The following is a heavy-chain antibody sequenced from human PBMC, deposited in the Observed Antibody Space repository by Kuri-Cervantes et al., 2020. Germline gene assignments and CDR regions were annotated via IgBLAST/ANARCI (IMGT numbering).Heavy chain of an antibody. V-gene: IGHV1-2*04. CDR1: GYTFTSYA. CDR3: AREVIAAAGMGFDP. D-gene: IGHD6-13*01. Sequence: ASVKVSCKASGYTFTSYAMNWVRQAPGQGLEWMGWINPNSGGTNYAQKFQGWVTMTRDTPISTAYMELSRLRSDDTAVYYCAREVIAAAGMGFDPWGQGTLVTVSS. CDR2: INPNSGGT. J-gene: IGHJ5*02.